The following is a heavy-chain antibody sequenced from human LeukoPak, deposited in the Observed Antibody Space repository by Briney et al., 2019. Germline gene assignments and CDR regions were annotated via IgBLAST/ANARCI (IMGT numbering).Heavy chain of an antibody. CDR2: VYYSGTT. J-gene: IGHJ4*02. Sequence: PSETLSLTCTVSGGSISSSHYYWGWIRQPPGKGLEWIRSVYYSGTTYSNPSLKSRVTISIDTSKTHFSLRLTSVTAADTAVYYCATLPTFDYWGQGTLVTVSS. V-gene: IGHV4-39*07. CDR3: ATLPTFDY. CDR1: GGSISSSHYY.